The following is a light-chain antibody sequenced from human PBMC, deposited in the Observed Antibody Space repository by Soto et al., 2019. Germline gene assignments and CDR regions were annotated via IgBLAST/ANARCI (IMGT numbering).Light chain of an antibody. Sequence: EIVLTQSPATLSLSPGERASLSCRASQSVSNSLAWYQQNPGRPPRLLIYDASNRATGIPARFSGSGSGTDFTLTISSLEPEDFAVYYCQQRSNWPYLTFGGGTRV. CDR2: DAS. CDR3: QQRSNWPYLT. CDR1: QSVSNS. J-gene: IGKJ4*01. V-gene: IGKV3-11*01.